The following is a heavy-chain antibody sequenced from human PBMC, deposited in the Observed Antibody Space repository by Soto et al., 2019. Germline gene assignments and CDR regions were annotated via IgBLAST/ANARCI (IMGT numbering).Heavy chain of an antibody. Sequence: GGSLRLSCAASGFTFSSYGMHWVRQAPGKGLEWVAVIWYDGSNKYYADSVKGRFTISRDNSKNTLYLQMNSLRAEDTAVYYCARGGIAARPVLPNWGRGTLVTVSS. V-gene: IGHV3-33*01. CDR1: GFTFSSYG. CDR3: ARGGIAARPVLPN. CDR2: IWYDGSNK. J-gene: IGHJ4*02. D-gene: IGHD6-6*01.